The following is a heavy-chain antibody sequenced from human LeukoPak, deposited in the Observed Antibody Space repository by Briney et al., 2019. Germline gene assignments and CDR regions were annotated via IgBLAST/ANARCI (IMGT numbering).Heavy chain of an antibody. J-gene: IGHJ4*02. D-gene: IGHD2/OR15-2a*01. CDR1: GFTFSNYA. V-gene: IGHV3-64*01. CDR2: ISYNGGST. CDR3: AKDQDYYYFDY. Sequence: GGSLRLSCAASGFTFSNYAMHWVRQAPGKGLEYVSAISYNGGSTYYANSVKGRFTISRDNSKNTLYLQMGSLIAEDMAVYYCAKDQDYYYFDYWGQGTLVTVSS.